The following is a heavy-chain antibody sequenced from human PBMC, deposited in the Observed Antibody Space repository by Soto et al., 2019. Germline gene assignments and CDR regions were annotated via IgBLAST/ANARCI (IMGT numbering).Heavy chain of an antibody. D-gene: IGHD4-17*01. CDR2: ISYDGSNK. Sequence: QVQLVESGGGVVQPGRSLRLSCAASGFTFSSYAMHWVRQAPGKGLEWVAVISYDGSNKYYADSVKGRFTISRDNSKNTLYLQMNSLRAEDTVVYYCASYGDYGYWGQGTLVTVST. V-gene: IGHV3-30-3*01. J-gene: IGHJ4*02. CDR3: ASYGDYGY. CDR1: GFTFSSYA.